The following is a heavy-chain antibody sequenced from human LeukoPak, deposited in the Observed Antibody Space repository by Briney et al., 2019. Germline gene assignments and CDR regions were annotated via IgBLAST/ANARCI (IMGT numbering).Heavy chain of an antibody. CDR3: ARDSGSYWADY. V-gene: IGHV4-39*07. CDR1: GGSISSSSYY. D-gene: IGHD1-26*01. Sequence: RASETLSLTCTVSGGSISSSSYYWGWIRQPPGKGLEWIGSIYYSGSTYYNPSLKSRVTISVDTSKNQFSLKLSSVTAADTAVYYCARDSGSYWADYWGQGTLVTVSS. CDR2: IYYSGST. J-gene: IGHJ4*02.